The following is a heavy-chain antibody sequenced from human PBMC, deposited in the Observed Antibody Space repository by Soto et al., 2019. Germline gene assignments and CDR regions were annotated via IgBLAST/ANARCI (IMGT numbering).Heavy chain of an antibody. CDR3: ARDQYSSSWSFDY. CDR1: GFTFSSYA. D-gene: IGHD6-13*01. J-gene: IGHJ4*02. V-gene: IGHV3-30*04. Sequence: GGSLTLSCAASGFTFSSYAMHWVRQAQGKGLEWVAVIAYDGSNKYYAYSVKGRFTISRDNSKNTLYLQMNSLRAEDTAVYYCARDQYSSSWSFDYWGQGTLVTVSS. CDR2: IAYDGSNK.